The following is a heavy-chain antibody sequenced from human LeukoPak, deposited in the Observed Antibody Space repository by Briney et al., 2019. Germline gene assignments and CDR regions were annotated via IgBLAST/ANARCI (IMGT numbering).Heavy chain of an antibody. Sequence: SETLSLTCTASGGSISSYYWGWIRQPPGKGLEWIGSMYYSGSTNYNPSVKSRVTISADTSRNQFSLNLSSVTAADTAVYYCYTTSGGRPHWGQGTLVTVSS. CDR3: YTTSGGRPH. J-gene: IGHJ4*02. CDR1: GGSISSYY. D-gene: IGHD2-2*02. V-gene: IGHV4-39*01. CDR2: MYYSGST.